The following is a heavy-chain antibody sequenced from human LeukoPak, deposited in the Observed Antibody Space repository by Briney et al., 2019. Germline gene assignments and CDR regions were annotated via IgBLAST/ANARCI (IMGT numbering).Heavy chain of an antibody. CDR3: ARAVAGTPIDY. Sequence: GGSLRLSCAASGFTFTDYWMHWVRQVPGKGLVWVSIINTDTRGTYYADSVKGRFTISRDNAQNSLYLQMNSLRAEDTAVYYCARAVAGTPIDYWGQGTLVTVSS. CDR2: INTDTRGT. CDR1: GFTFTDYW. D-gene: IGHD6-19*01. J-gene: IGHJ4*02. V-gene: IGHV3-74*01.